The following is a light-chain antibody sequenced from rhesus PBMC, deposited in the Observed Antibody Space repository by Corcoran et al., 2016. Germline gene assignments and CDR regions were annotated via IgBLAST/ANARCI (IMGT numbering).Light chain of an antibody. CDR2: AAS. V-gene: IGKV1-43*02. Sequence: DIQMTQSPSSLSVSVGDRVTITCRASQGISTYLNWYQQKPGKAPKRLIYAASSSESGVPARLSGRGSGTDFTLTISNLQPEDFATYDCRQYNSDPWTFGQGTKVEIK. CDR3: RQYNSDPWT. J-gene: IGKJ1*01. CDR1: QGISTY.